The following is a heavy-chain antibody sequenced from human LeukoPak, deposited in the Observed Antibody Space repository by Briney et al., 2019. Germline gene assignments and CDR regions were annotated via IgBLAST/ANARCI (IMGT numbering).Heavy chain of an antibody. Sequence: GGSLRLSCAASGLTFSSYAMSWVRQAPGKGLEWVSAISGSGASTYYADSVKGRFTISRDKSKNTLYLQMNSLRAEDTARYYCAKGLGNWGIYYVDVWGKGTTVTVSS. D-gene: IGHD7-27*01. CDR2: ISGSGAST. J-gene: IGHJ6*03. V-gene: IGHV3-23*01. CDR1: GLTFSSYA. CDR3: AKGLGNWGIYYVDV.